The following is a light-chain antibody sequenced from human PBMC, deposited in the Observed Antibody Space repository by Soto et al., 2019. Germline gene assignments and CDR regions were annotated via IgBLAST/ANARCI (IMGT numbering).Light chain of an antibody. V-gene: IGKV4-1*01. J-gene: IGKJ3*01. CDR2: WAS. Sequence: DIVMTQSPDSLAEFLGERATIDCKSSQSVFYSSNNRSYLAWYQQKLGQPPKLLIYWASTRESGVPDRFSGSGSGTDFTLTIGSLQPEDVAVYYCQQYYSTPPNFGPGTKVHIK. CDR1: QSVFYSSNNRSY. CDR3: QQYYSTPPN.